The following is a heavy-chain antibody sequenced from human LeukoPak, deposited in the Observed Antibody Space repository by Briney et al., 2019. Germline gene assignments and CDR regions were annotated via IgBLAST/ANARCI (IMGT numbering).Heavy chain of an antibody. CDR3: ARDFSDWSDAFDI. D-gene: IGHD3/OR15-3a*01. Sequence: GGSQRLSCAASGFTFSIYVMSWVRQAPGKGLEWVSTLSGRGGNSYYADSVKGRFTISRDNSKNMLFLQMNSLRADDTAIYFCARDFSDWSDAFDIWGQGTMVTVSS. CDR2: LSGRGGNS. CDR1: GFTFSIYV. V-gene: IGHV3-23*01. J-gene: IGHJ3*02.